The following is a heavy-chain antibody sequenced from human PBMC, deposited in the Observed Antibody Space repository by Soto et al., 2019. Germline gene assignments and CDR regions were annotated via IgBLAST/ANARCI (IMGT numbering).Heavy chain of an antibody. J-gene: IGHJ4*02. D-gene: IGHD3-22*01. CDR1: GLIFSDYA. Sequence: GSLRLSCAASGLIFSDYAMSWVRQAPGKGLECVACISGSGGSTYYADSVKGRFTISRDNSKNTLYLQMNSLRAEDTAVYYCAKPYYDSSGYSNWGQGTLVTVSS. CDR2: ISGSGGST. CDR3: AKPYYDSSGYSN. V-gene: IGHV3-23*01.